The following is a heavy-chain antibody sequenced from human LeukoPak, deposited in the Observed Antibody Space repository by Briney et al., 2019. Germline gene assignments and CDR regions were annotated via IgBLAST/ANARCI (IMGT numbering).Heavy chain of an antibody. Sequence: QTGRSLRLSCAASGFTFSSYGMHWVRQAPGKGLEWVASISHNGGSKFYADSVMGRFSISRDSSKNTVHLEMNSLRAEDTAVYYCAKDEVTYYYDSSGYYYGDYFDYWGQGTLVTVSS. CDR2: ISHNGGSK. J-gene: IGHJ4*02. CDR1: GFTFSSYG. CDR3: AKDEVTYYYDSSGYYYGDYFDY. V-gene: IGHV3-30*18. D-gene: IGHD3-22*01.